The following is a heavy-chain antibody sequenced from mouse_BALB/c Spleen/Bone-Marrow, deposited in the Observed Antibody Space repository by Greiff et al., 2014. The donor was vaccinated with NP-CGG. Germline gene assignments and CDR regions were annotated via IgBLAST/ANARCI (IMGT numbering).Heavy chain of an antibody. CDR3: ARSSLLRLRYGMDY. CDR1: GYTFTNYW. V-gene: IGHV1-9*01. CDR2: ILPGSGTT. J-gene: IGHJ4*01. Sequence: VQLQESGAELMKPGASMKISCKATGYTFTNYWILWVKQRPGHGLEWIGEILPGSGTTNYNEKFKGKATLTADTSSNTAYMQLSSLTSEDSAVYYCARSSLLRLRYGMDYWGQGTSVTVSS. D-gene: IGHD1-2*01.